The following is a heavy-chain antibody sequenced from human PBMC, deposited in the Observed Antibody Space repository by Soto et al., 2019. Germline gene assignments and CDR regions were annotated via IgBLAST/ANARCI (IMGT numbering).Heavy chain of an antibody. J-gene: IGHJ4*02. D-gene: IGHD1-26*01. V-gene: IGHV3-53*01. CDR2: IYSGGST. CDR3: ARAHSGSYDASGYFDY. CDR1: GFTVSSNY. Sequence: GSLRVSCAASGFTVSSNYMSWVRQAPGKGLEWVSVIYSGGSTYYADSVKGRFTISRDNSKNTLYLQMNSLRAEDTAVYYCARAHSGSYDASGYFDYRGQGTRVTVSS.